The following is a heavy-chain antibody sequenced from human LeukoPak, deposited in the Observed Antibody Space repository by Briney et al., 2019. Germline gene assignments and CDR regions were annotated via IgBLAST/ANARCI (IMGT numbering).Heavy chain of an antibody. J-gene: IGHJ4*02. CDR1: GFTFSGHW. V-gene: IGHV3-74*01. Sequence: GGSLRLSCAASGFTFSGHWMHWVRQAPGKGLVWVSRIKSDGSTTGYADSVKGRFTISRDNAKNTLYLQMNSLRAEDTAVYYCAREGYYYGLGSYTIDCWGQGTLVTVSS. D-gene: IGHD3-10*01. CDR2: IKSDGSTT. CDR3: AREGYYYGLGSYTIDC.